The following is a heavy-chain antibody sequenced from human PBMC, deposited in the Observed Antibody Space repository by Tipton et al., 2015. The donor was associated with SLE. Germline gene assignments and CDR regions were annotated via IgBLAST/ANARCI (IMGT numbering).Heavy chain of an antibody. D-gene: IGHD4-17*01. CDR1: GFTFSSYG. CDR3: AREGLTTVRWYFDL. J-gene: IGHJ2*01. Sequence: RSLRLSCAASGFTFSSYGMHWVRQAPGKGLEWVAFIRYDGSNKYYADSVKGRFTISRDNSKNTLYLQMNSLRAEDTAVYYCAREGLTTVRWYFDLWGRGTLVTVSS. V-gene: IGHV3-33*01. CDR2: IRYDGSNK.